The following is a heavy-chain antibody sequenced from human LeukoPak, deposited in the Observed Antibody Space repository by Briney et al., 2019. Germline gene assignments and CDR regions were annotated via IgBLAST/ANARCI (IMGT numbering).Heavy chain of an antibody. V-gene: IGHV4-59*01. Sequence: SETLSLTCTFSGGSISSYYWSWIRQPPGKGLEGIGYIYYSGSTNYNPSLKSRVTISVDTSKNQFSLKLSSVTAADTAVYYCARGGYYDSSGYDIDYWGQGTLVTVSS. CDR1: GGSISSYY. CDR3: ARGGYYDSSGYDIDY. D-gene: IGHD3-22*01. CDR2: IYYSGST. J-gene: IGHJ4*02.